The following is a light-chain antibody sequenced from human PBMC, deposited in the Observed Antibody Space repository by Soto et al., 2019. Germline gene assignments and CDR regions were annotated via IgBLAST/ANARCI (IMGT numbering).Light chain of an antibody. CDR2: KAA. V-gene: IGKV1-5*03. CDR3: QQYDTYPWT. Sequence: DIRVTQSPSTLSASVGDRVTITCRASQNINSWLAWYQQKPGKAPKLLIHKAASLESGVPSRFSGSESGTEFTLTIYSLQPDDFATYFCQQYDTYPWTFGQGTKVEIK. CDR1: QNINSW. J-gene: IGKJ1*01.